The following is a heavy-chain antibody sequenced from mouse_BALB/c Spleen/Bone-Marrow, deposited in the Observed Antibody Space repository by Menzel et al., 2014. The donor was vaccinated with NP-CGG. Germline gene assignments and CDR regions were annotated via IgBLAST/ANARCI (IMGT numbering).Heavy chain of an antibody. CDR1: GFTFSSYW. CDR3: TDLGTDY. D-gene: IGHD4-1*01. Sequence: DVMLVESGGGLVQPGGSMKLSCVASGFTFSSYWMSWVRQSPEKGLEWVAEIRLKSDNYASHYAESVKGKFTISRNDSKSRLCLPMNSLRAEDTGIYYCTDLGTDYWGQGTTLTVSS. CDR2: IRLKSDNYAS. V-gene: IGHV6-3*01. J-gene: IGHJ2*01.